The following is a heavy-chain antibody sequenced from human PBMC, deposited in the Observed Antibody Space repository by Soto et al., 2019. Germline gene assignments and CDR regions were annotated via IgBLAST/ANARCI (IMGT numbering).Heavy chain of an antibody. Sequence: ASVKVSCKASGFTFTSSAMQWVRQARGQRLEWIGWIVVGSGNTNYAQKFQERVTITRDMSTSTAYMELSSLRSEDTAVYYCAALTTTVTGIDYWGQGTLVTVSS. CDR1: GFTFTSSA. D-gene: IGHD4-4*01. CDR3: AALTTTVTGIDY. CDR2: IVVGSGNT. V-gene: IGHV1-58*02. J-gene: IGHJ4*02.